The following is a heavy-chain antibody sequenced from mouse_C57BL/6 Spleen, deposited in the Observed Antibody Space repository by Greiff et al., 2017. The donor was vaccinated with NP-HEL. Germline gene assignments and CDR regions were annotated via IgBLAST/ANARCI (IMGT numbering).Heavy chain of an antibody. J-gene: IGHJ2*01. Sequence: EVQLQQSGPELVKPGASVKISCKASGYSFTDYNMNWVKQSNGKSLEWIGVINPNYGTNSYNQKIKGKAKLTVDQSSSTAYMQLNILTSEYSAVYYCARCDYDVVYYFDYWGQGTTLTVSS. D-gene: IGHD2-4*01. V-gene: IGHV1-39*01. CDR3: ARCDYDVVYYFDY. CDR2: INPNYGTN. CDR1: GYSFTDYN.